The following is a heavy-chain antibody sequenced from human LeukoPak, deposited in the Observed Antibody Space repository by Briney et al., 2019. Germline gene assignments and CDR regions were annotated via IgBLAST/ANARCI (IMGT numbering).Heavy chain of an antibody. CDR1: GFTFXXXX. CDR3: ARDLDXXXFNDY. D-gene: IGHD3-3*01. Sequence: RLSCXASGFTFXXXXXXWVXXAXGXGXXWVAVISYDGSNKYYADSVKGRFTISRDNSKNTLYLQMNSLRAEDTAVYYCARDLDXXXFNDYWGQGTLVTXSX. CDR2: ISYDGSNK. V-gene: IGHV3-30-3*01. J-gene: IGHJ4*02.